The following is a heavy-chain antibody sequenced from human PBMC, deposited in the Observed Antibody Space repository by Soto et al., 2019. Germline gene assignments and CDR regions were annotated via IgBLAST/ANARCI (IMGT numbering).Heavy chain of an antibody. J-gene: IGHJ4*02. CDR3: ASRSPALYY. D-gene: IGHD2-2*01. CDR2: IWYDGSNK. V-gene: IGHV3-33*01. Sequence: QVQLVESGGGVVQPGRSLRLSCAASGFTFSSYGMHWVRQAPGKGLEWVAVIWYDGSNKYYADFVKGRFTISRDNSKNTLYLQMTSLRAEDTAVYYCASRSPALYYWGQGTLVTVSS. CDR1: GFTFSSYG.